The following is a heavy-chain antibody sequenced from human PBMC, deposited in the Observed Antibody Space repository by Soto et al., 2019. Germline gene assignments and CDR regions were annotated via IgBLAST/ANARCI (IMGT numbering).Heavy chain of an antibody. CDR2: ISGSGGST. V-gene: IGHV3-23*01. CDR3: AKDPTRYYYDSSGYYYSGHYYGMDV. CDR1: GFTFSSYA. J-gene: IGHJ6*02. Sequence: GGSLRLSCAASGFTFSSYAMSWVRQAPGKGLEWVSAISGSGGSTYYADSVKGRFTISRDNSKNTLYLQMNSLRAEDTVVYYCAKDPTRYYYDSSGYYYSGHYYGMDVWGQGTTVTVSS. D-gene: IGHD3-22*01.